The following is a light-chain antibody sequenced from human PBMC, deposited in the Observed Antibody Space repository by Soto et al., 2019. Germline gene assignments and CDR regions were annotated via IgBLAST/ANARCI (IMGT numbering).Light chain of an antibody. J-gene: IGKJ1*01. CDR2: SAS. Sequence: DIQMTQSPSSLSASVGNRVTITCRASQSISTYLAWFQQKPGEVPKRLIYSASSLQSGVPSRFSGSGSGTEFTLTISSLQPEDFATYYCLQHKTYPWTFGQGTKVDIK. CDR3: LQHKTYPWT. V-gene: IGKV1-17*01. CDR1: QSISTY.